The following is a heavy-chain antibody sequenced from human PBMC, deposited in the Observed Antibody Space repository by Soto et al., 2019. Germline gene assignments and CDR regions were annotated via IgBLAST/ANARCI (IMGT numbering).Heavy chain of an antibody. CDR3: ARALVGANDNWFDP. V-gene: IGHV1-69*06. CDR1: VGTFSSYA. Sequence: QVQLVQSGAEVKKPGSSVKVSCKASVGTFSSYAISWVRQAPGQGLEWMGGIIPIFGTANYAQKFQGRVTITADKSTRTAYMELSSLRSEDTAVSYCARALVGANDNWFDPWGQGTLVTVSS. J-gene: IGHJ5*02. CDR2: IIPIFGTA. D-gene: IGHD1-26*01.